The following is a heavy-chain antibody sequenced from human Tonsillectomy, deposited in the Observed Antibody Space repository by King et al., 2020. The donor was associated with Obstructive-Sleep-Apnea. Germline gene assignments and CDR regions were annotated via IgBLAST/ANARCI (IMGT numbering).Heavy chain of an antibody. CDR1: GGSINTYY. V-gene: IGHV4-59*01. D-gene: IGHD3-10*01. Sequence: QLQESGPGLVKPSETLSLTCTVSGGSINTYYWSWIRQPPGRGLEWIGYIYYSGSTNYNPSLKSRVTISVDTSKNQFSLMLNSVTAADTAVYYCARTSSGSYSNWFDPWGQGTLVAVSS. CDR2: IYYSGST. CDR3: ARTSSGSYSNWFDP. J-gene: IGHJ5*02.